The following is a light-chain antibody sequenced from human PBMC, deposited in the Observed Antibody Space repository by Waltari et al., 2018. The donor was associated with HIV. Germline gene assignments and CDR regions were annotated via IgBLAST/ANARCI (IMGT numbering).Light chain of an antibody. J-gene: IGLJ1*01. CDR1: ALAQQH. Sequence: SYELTQPPSVSVSPDQTATITCPGDALAQQHSYWYQQKAGQAPVLVIFAGTERPSGIPERFSGTRSETTVTLTITGVQAEDEADYYCESADSTGSYYLFGRGTRLTVL. V-gene: IGLV3-25*03. CDR2: AGT. CDR3: ESADSTGSYYL.